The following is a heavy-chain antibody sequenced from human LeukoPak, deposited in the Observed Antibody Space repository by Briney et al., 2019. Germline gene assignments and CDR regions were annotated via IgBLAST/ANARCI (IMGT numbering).Heavy chain of an antibody. D-gene: IGHD2-8*01. J-gene: IGHJ4*02. CDR1: TLSLGPYG. CDR3: AKARIGYCTNSSCYYFEN. CDR2: IQYDGNNK. V-gene: IGHV3-30*02. Sequence: HPGGSLRLSCAASTLSLGPYGMHWLRPAPGKGLEGVAIIQYDGNNKYYADSVKGRFTVSRDNSKNTLYLQMDSLRVEDTAVYYCAKARIGYCTNSSCYYFENWGQGNLVIVAS.